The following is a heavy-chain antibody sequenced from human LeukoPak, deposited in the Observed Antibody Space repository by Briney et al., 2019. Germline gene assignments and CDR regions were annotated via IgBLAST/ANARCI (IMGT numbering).Heavy chain of an antibody. J-gene: IGHJ4*02. CDR3: ARDGSDSDLDY. Sequence: GGSLRLSCAASGFTFSSYGMHWVRQAPGKGLERVAVIWYDGSNKYYADSVKGRFTISRDNSKNTLYLQMNSLRAEDTAVYYCARDGSDSDLDYWGQGTLVTVSS. CDR1: GFTFSSYG. V-gene: IGHV3-33*01. D-gene: IGHD2-21*02. CDR2: IWYDGSNK.